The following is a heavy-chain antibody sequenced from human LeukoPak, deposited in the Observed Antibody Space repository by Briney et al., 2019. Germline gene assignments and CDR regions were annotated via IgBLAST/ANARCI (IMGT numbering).Heavy chain of an antibody. CDR1: ESAFCSKS. Sequence: GGPIRHICSASESAFCSKSVNRGGRPPMKKMEWVSSISSSSSYIYYADSVKGRFTISRDNAKNSLYLQMNSLRAEDTAVYYCARLEKAYYYYYGMDVWGQGTTVTVSS. J-gene: IGHJ6*02. CDR3: ARLEKAYYYYYGMDV. D-gene: IGHD1-1*01. V-gene: IGHV3-21*01. CDR2: ISSSSSYI.